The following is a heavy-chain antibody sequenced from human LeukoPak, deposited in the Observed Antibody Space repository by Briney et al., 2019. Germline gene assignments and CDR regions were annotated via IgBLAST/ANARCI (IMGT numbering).Heavy chain of an antibody. CDR2: ISTNGRTM. CDR1: GFTFSDYD. CDR3: ARDPAHDY. V-gene: IGHV3-11*01. Sequence: GGSLRLSCAASGFTFSDYDMSWIRQAPGRGLEWVSYISTNGRTMYYADSMKGRFTISRDNAKNSLYLQMSSLRAEDTAVYYCARDPAHDYWGQGTLVTVSS. J-gene: IGHJ4*02.